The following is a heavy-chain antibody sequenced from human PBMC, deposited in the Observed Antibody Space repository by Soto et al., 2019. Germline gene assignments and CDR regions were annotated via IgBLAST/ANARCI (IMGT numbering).Heavy chain of an antibody. CDR2: IIPILGTA. CDR3: ARVPYTGLGPATPGDNWFDT. V-gene: IGHV1-69*13. J-gene: IGHJ5*01. D-gene: IGHD2-2*01. Sequence: SVKVACKASGGTFSSYAISWVRQAPGQGLEWMGGIIPILGTANYAQKFQGRVTITADESTSTAYMELSSLRSEDTAVYYCARVPYTGLGPATPGDNWFDTCGQETLGTGSS. CDR1: GGTFSSYA.